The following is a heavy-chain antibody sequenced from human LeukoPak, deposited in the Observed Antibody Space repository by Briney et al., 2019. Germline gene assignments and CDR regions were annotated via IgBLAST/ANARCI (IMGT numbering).Heavy chain of an antibody. CDR1: GFTFSSYS. CDR2: ISSSSSYI. J-gene: IGHJ4*02. CDR3: ARDRRYCSGGSCQYYFDY. Sequence: GGSLRLSCAASGFTFSSYSMNWVRQAPGKGLEWVSSISSSSSYIYYADSVKGRFTISRDNAKNSLYLQMNSLNAEDTAVYYCARDRRYCSGGSCQYYFDYWGQGTLVTVSS. D-gene: IGHD2-15*01. V-gene: IGHV3-21*01.